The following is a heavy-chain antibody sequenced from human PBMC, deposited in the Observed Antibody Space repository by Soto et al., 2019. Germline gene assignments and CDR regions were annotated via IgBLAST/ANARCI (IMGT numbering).Heavy chain of an antibody. CDR1: GDSVSSNSAA. J-gene: IGHJ6*02. D-gene: IGHD3-3*01. CDR2: TYYRSKWYN. CDR3: ARELYYDFWSGYYGYYGMDV. Sequence: PSQTLSLTCAISGDSVSSNSAAWNWIRQSPSRGLEWLGRTYYRSKWYNDYAVSVKSRITINPDTSKNQFSLQLNSVTPEDTAVYYCARELYYDFWSGYYGYYGMDVWGQGTTVTVSS. V-gene: IGHV6-1*01.